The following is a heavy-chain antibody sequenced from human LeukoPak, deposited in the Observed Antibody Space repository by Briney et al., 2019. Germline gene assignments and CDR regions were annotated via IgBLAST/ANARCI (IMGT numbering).Heavy chain of an antibody. J-gene: IGHJ4*02. Sequence: GESLKISCEASGYRFTSYWIGWVRQMPGKGLEWVGIIYPSDSDARYSPSFQGQVTISADKSINTAYLQWSSLKASDTAMYYCARRNYDILTGYYNDYFDYWGQGTLVTVSS. CDR1: GYRFTSYW. CDR3: ARRNYDILTGYYNDYFDY. CDR2: IYPSDSDA. D-gene: IGHD3-9*01. V-gene: IGHV5-51*01.